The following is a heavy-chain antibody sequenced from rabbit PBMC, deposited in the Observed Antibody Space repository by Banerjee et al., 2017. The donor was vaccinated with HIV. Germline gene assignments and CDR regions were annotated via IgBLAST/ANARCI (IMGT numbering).Heavy chain of an antibody. J-gene: IGHJ4*01. Sequence: QSLEESGGDLVKPGASLTLTCTASGFSFSGSYHMCWVRQAPGKGLEWIACIYVGSSGNTYYASWAKGRFTISKTSSTTVTLQMTSLTAADTATYFCARELYAARADSTYANLWGPGTLVTVS. CDR1: GFSFSGSYH. CDR2: IYVGSSGNT. D-gene: IGHD1-1*01. V-gene: IGHV1S40*01. CDR3: ARELYAARADSTYANL.